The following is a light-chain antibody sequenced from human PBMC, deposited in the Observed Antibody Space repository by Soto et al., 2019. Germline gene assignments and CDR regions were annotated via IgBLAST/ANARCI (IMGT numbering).Light chain of an antibody. Sequence: EIVMTQSRSTLSVSPGERATLSCRASHSVSGGLAWYQQKPGQAPRLLIYRASIRVTGIPARFSGSGSGTEFTLTISSLQSEDFAVYYCQQNNNWPYTFGQGTKLEIK. J-gene: IGKJ2*01. V-gene: IGKV3-15*01. CDR2: RAS. CDR3: QQNNNWPYT. CDR1: HSVSGG.